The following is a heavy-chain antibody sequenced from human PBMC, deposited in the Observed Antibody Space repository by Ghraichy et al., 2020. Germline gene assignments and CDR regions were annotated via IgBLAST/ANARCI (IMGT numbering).Heavy chain of an antibody. J-gene: IGHJ4*02. V-gene: IGHV1-18*01. CDR3: ARGGISRFSGQNDY. Sequence: ASVKVSCKASGYTFTAYAVSWVRQAPGHGLEWMGWISPYNGNTKYPQKLQGRVTVTTDTSTSTAYMELRSLRSDDTAVYYCARGGISRFSGQNDYWGQGTLVTVSS. D-gene: IGHD1-14*01. CDR2: ISPYNGNT. CDR1: GYTFTAYA.